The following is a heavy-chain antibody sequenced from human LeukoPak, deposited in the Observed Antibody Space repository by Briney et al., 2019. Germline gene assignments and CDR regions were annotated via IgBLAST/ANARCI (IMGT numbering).Heavy chain of an antibody. CDR2: INPNSGGT. CDR1: GYTLTELS. Sequence: GASVKVSCKVSGYTLTELSMHWVRQAPGKGLEWMGWINPNSGGTNYAQKFQGRVTMTRDTSISTAYMELSRLRSDDTAVYYCARDRGYGFGSYFDLWGRGTLVTVSS. CDR3: ARDRGYGFGSYFDL. D-gene: IGHD5-18*01. V-gene: IGHV1-2*02. J-gene: IGHJ2*01.